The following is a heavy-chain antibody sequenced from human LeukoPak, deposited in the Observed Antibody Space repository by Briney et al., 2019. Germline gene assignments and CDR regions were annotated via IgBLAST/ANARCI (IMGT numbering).Heavy chain of an antibody. CDR3: ARLLGYSADY. D-gene: IGHD2-15*01. Sequence: GESLKISRKGSGYSFPTYWIGWVRQMPGKGLEWMGIIYPADSDTRYSPSFQGQVTISADKSISTAYLQWSSLKASDSAIYYCARLLGYSADYWGQGTLVTVSS. J-gene: IGHJ4*02. CDR2: IYPADSDT. V-gene: IGHV5-51*01. CDR1: GYSFPTYW.